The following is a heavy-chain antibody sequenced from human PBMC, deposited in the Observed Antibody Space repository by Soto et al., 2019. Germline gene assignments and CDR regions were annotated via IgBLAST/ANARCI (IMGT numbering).Heavy chain of an antibody. V-gene: IGHV4-61*01. CDR2: IYCTGST. CDR1: GGSVSSGSYF. Sequence: PSETLSLTCTVSGGSVSSGSYFWSWFRQPPGKGLEWLGYIYCTGSTNYNPYLKSRVTMPLDTSKNQFSLKLSSVTAADAAVYYCARDRAGTTASYNGMDVWGRGSTVTVSS. J-gene: IGHJ6*02. CDR3: ARDRAGTTASYNGMDV. D-gene: IGHD1-7*01.